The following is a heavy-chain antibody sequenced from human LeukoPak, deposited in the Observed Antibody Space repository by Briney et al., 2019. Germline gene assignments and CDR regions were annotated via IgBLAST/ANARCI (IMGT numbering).Heavy chain of an antibody. V-gene: IGHV3-23*01. Sequence: GGSLRLSCAASGFTFSSYAMHWVRQAPGKGLEWVSAISGSGGSTYYADSVKGRFTISRDNSKNTLYLQMNSLRAEDTAVYYCAKGGSSSPIFDYWGQGTLVTVSS. D-gene: IGHD6-6*01. CDR2: ISGSGGST. CDR3: AKGGSSSPIFDY. J-gene: IGHJ4*02. CDR1: GFTFSSYA.